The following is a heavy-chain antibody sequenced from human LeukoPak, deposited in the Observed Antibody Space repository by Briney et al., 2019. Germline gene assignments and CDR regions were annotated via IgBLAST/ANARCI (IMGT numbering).Heavy chain of an antibody. CDR3: ARGRSGGDWIDP. Sequence: SETLSLTCAVSGGSIGSYYWSWIRQPPGKGLEWIGYIHDSGSTKYNPSLKSRVTMSVDTSRNHLSLKLTSVTAADTAVYYCARGRSGGDWIDPWGQGTLVTVSS. CDR1: GGSIGSYY. D-gene: IGHD3-10*01. V-gene: IGHV4-59*01. J-gene: IGHJ5*02. CDR2: IHDSGST.